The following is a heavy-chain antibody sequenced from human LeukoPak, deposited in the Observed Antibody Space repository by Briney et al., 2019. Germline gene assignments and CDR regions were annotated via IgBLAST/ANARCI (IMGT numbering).Heavy chain of an antibody. CDR1: GDSISSGNYY. CDR2: IYTSGNT. D-gene: IGHD7-27*01. V-gene: IGHV4-61*02. Sequence: SETLSLTCTVSGDSISSGNYYWTWIRQPAGKGLEWIGRIYTSGNTNYNPSLKSKVTISTDTSKNQFSLNLNSVTAADTAVYYCARDRAGDSFDIWGQGTMVTVSS. CDR3: ARDRAGDSFDI. J-gene: IGHJ3*02.